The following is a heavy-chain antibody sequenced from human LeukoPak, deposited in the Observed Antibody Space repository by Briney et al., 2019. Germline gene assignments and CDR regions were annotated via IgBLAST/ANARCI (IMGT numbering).Heavy chain of an antibody. V-gene: IGHV4-4*07. J-gene: IGHJ4*02. CDR3: ARDYYDSSGYYDY. CDR1: GGSISTYY. D-gene: IGHD3-22*01. Sequence: PSETLSLTCIVSGGSISTYYWSWIRQPAGKGLEWIGRIYTSANTNYNPSLKSRVTMSVDKSKNQFSLKLRSVTAADTAVYYCARDYYDSSGYYDYWGQGTLVTVSS. CDR2: IYTSANT.